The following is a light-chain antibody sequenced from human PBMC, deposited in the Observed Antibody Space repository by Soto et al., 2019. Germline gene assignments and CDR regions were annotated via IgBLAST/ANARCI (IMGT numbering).Light chain of an antibody. CDR3: SSYAGSNIWV. V-gene: IGLV2-8*01. Sequence: QSVLTQPPSASGSPGRSVTISCSGTSSDVGDSNSVSWYQQHPGKAPKLIIYEVTKRPSGVPDRFSGSKSANAASLTVSGLQAEDEADYYRSSYAGSNIWVFGGGTKLTVL. CDR1: SSDVGDSNS. CDR2: EVT. J-gene: IGLJ3*02.